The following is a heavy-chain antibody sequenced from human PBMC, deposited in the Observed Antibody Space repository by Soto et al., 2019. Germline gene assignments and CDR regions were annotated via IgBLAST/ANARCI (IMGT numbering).Heavy chain of an antibody. CDR1: GFTFSKAW. Sequence: EVQLVESGGGLVKPGGSLRHSCAASGFTFSKAWMSWVHQAPGKGLEWVGRIKSKTDGGTTDYAAPVKGRFTISRYDSKNTLYLQMNSLKPEDTAVYYCTTYGSGRKFDYWGQGTLVTVSS. D-gene: IGHD3-10*01. CDR2: IKSKTDGGTT. CDR3: TTYGSGRKFDY. V-gene: IGHV3-15*01. J-gene: IGHJ4*02.